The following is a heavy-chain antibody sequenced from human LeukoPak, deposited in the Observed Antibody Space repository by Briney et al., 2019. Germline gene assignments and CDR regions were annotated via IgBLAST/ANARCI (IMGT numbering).Heavy chain of an antibody. CDR3: ARYQLLVGWFDP. D-gene: IGHD2-2*01. CDR2: IIHIFGTA. CDR1: GCTFSSYA. Sequence: SVKVSCKASGCTFSSYAISWVRQAPGQGLEWMGGIIHIFGTANYAQKFQGRVTITADESTSIAYMERSSLRSEDTAVYYCARYQLLVGWFDPWGQGTLVTVSS. J-gene: IGHJ5*02. V-gene: IGHV1-69*01.